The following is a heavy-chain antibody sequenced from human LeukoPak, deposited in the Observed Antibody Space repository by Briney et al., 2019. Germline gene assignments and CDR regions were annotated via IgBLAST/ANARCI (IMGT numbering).Heavy chain of an antibody. CDR3: ARDCSGGSCYPYALDI. Sequence: SETLSLTCTVSGGSISSGSYYWSWIRQPAGKGLEWIGRIYTSGSTNYNPSLKSRVTISVDTSKNQFSLKLSSVTAADTAVYYCARDCSGGSCYPYALDIWGQGTMVTVSS. CDR2: IYTSGST. V-gene: IGHV4-61*02. D-gene: IGHD2-15*01. J-gene: IGHJ3*02. CDR1: GGSISSGSYY.